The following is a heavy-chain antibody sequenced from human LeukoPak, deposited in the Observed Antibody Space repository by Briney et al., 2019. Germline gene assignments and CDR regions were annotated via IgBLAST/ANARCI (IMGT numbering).Heavy chain of an antibody. J-gene: IGHJ4*02. CDR2: TYYSGNT. Sequence: SETLSLTCIVSGGSISSGDYYWSWIRQHPGKGLEWIGYTYYSGNTYYNPSLKSRVTISVDTSNNQFSLNLNSVTAADTAVYYCARAPRDTNSWYYFDYWGQGTLVSVSS. CDR1: GGSISSGDYY. CDR3: ARAPRDTNSWYYFDY. D-gene: IGHD5-18*01. V-gene: IGHV4-31*02.